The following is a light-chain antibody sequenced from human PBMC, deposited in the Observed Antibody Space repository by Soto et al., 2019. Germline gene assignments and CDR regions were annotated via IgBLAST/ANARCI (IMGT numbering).Light chain of an antibody. CDR1: SSDIGGSNY. J-gene: IGLJ1*01. CDR2: DVS. V-gene: IGLV2-14*03. Sequence: QSVLTQPASVSGSPGQSITISCTGTSSDIGGSNYVSWYRHHPGKAPKLMIFDVSDRPSGISDRFSASKSGNTASLTISGLQAEDEADYYCCSYSSGSTPWVFGTGTKVTVL. CDR3: CSYSSGSTPWV.